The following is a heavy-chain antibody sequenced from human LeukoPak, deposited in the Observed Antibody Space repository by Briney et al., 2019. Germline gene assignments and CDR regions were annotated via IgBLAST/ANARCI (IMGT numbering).Heavy chain of an antibody. CDR1: GFTFSNYS. J-gene: IGHJ4*02. Sequence: GGSLRLSCAGSGFTFSNYSINWVRQAPGKGLEWVSSISPSSHYIYYADSVRGRFTISRDNARNSLYLQMNSLRVEDTAVYYCARERGSSWDHWGQGTLVSVSS. V-gene: IGHV3-21*01. D-gene: IGHD6-13*01. CDR3: ARERGSSWDH. CDR2: ISPSSHYI.